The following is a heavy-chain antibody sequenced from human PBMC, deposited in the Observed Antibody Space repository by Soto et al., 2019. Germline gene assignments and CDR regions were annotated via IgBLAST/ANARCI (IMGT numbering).Heavy chain of an antibody. Sequence: EVQLVESGGGLVQPGGSLRLSGAASGFTFSSYWMSWVRQAPGKGLEWVANIKPDGSEKYYVDSVRGRFTISRDNVENSLNLQMNSLRAEDAALYYCARDEARPLGYWGQGTLVTVSS. CDR1: GFTFSSYW. CDR3: ARDEARPLGY. D-gene: IGHD6-6*01. J-gene: IGHJ4*02. V-gene: IGHV3-7*01. CDR2: IKPDGSEK.